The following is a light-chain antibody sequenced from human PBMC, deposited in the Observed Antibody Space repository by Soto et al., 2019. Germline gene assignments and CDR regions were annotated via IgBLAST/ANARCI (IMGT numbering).Light chain of an antibody. Sequence: DLKMTQSPSSLSASVGDRLTNTCRASQSISSWLAWYQQKPGKAPXXLIYDASSLESGVPSRFSGSGSGTEFTLTISSLKPDDFATYYCQQYNSYWTFGQGTKVDIK. V-gene: IGKV1-5*01. CDR3: QQYNSYWT. CDR2: DAS. CDR1: QSISSW. J-gene: IGKJ1*01.